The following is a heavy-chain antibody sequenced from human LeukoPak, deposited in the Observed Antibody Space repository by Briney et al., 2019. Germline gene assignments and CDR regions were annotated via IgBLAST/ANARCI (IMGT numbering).Heavy chain of an antibody. J-gene: IGHJ4*02. CDR1: GFIFRNYA. D-gene: IGHD3-16*01. CDR3: AREGGESGFDY. V-gene: IGHV3-33*08. Sequence: GGSLRLSCAASGFIFRNYAMHWVRQAPGKGLEWVAVIWYDGSNKYYADSVKGRFTISRDNSKNTLYVQMNSLRAEDTAVYYCAREGGESGFDYWGQGTLVIVSS. CDR2: IWYDGSNK.